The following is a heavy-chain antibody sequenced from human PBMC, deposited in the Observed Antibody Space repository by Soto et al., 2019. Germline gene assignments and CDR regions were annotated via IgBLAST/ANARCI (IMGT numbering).Heavy chain of an antibody. CDR1: GFTFSSYG. V-gene: IGHV3-30*03. CDR2: ISYDGSNK. Sequence: QVQLVESGGGVVQPGRSLRLSCAASGFTFSSYGMHWVRQAPGKGLEWVAVISYDGSNKYYADSVKGRFTISRDNSKNTLYLQMNSLRAEDTAVYYCATYMVVVVAATGVDYWGQGTLVTVSS. J-gene: IGHJ4*02. D-gene: IGHD2-15*01. CDR3: ATYMVVVVAATGVDY.